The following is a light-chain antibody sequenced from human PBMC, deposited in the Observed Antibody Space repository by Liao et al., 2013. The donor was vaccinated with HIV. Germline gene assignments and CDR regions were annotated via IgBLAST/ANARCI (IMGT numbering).Light chain of an antibody. CDR3: QAWDSRADVV. CDR1: ALPKQY. Sequence: SYELTQPPSVSVSPGQTAGITCSGDALPKQYAYWYQQKPGQAPVLLIYKDSERPSGIPERFSGSASGNTATLTISGTQPMDEADYYCQAWDSRADVVFGGGTKLSVL. CDR2: KDS. V-gene: IGLV3-25*02. J-gene: IGLJ2*01.